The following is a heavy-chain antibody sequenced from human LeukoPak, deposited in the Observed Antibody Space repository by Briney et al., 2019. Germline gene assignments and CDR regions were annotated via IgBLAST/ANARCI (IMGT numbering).Heavy chain of an antibody. D-gene: IGHD2-2*01. Sequence: PSETLPLTCSLPGVSISTYYWSWIRQPPGKGLEWIGYIYYSGSTKYNPSLKSRVTISVDMSKNQFSLKLSSVTAADTAVYYCAREERYCSGISFYGVSGCIDRWGQGTLVSVSS. J-gene: IGHJ5*02. V-gene: IGHV4-59*01. CDR1: GVSISTYY. CDR3: AREERYCSGISFYGVSGCIDR. CDR2: IYYSGST.